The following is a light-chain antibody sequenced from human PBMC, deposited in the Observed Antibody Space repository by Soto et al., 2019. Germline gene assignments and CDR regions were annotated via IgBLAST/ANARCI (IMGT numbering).Light chain of an antibody. J-gene: IGLJ2*01. CDR3: TTSSSGSTHVI. V-gene: IGLV2-14*03. CDR1: SSDIGDYDY. Sequence: QSALTQPASVSGSPGQSITLSCTGTSSDIGDYDYVSWYQRHPGKAPKLIIYDVNNRPSGVSDRFSGSKSGNTASLTISGLLAEEEDGYYCTTSSSGSTHVIFGGGTKVTVL. CDR2: DVN.